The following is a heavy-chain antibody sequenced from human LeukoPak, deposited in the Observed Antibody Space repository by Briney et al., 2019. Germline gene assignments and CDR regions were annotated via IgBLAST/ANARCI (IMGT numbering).Heavy chain of an antibody. CDR2: ITGSGGNT. CDR1: GFTFSNYA. CDR3: AKWGDYDVLTGYYVSDY. J-gene: IGHJ4*02. D-gene: IGHD3-9*01. Sequence: GASLRLSCAAPGFTFSNYAMSWVRQAPGKGLEWVSAITGSGGNTYYADSVKGRFTISRDNSKNTVFLQMNSLRAEDTAVYYYAKWGDYDVLTGYYVSDYWGQGTLVTVSS. V-gene: IGHV3-23*01.